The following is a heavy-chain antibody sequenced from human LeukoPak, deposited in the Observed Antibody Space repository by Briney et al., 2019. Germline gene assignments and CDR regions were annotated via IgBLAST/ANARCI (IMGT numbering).Heavy chain of an antibody. Sequence: SETLSLTCAVSGGSISSGGYSWSWIRQPPGKGLEWIGYIYHSGSTYYNPSLKSRVTISVDTSKNQFSLKLSSVTAADTAVYYCARKAHYTVVTAFDIWGQGTMVTVSS. V-gene: IGHV4-30-2*01. J-gene: IGHJ3*02. CDR2: IYHSGST. CDR3: ARKAHYTVVTAFDI. CDR1: GGSISSGGYS. D-gene: IGHD3-22*01.